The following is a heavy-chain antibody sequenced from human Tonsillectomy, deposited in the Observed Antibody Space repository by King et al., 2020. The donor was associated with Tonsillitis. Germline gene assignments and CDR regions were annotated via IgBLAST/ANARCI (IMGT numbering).Heavy chain of an antibody. CDR3: ARELMSGYWNDPLGYFDY. CDR1: GFTFSNYA. CDR2: ISYDGSNK. Sequence: HVQLVESGGGVVQPGRSLRLSCAASGFTFSNYAMHWVRQAPGKGLEWVAIISYDGSNKYYADSVKGRFTISRDNSKNKMYVQMNSLGAEDTAVYYCARELMSGYWNDPLGYFDYWGQGTLVTVSS. D-gene: IGHD1-1*01. V-gene: IGHV3-30*04. J-gene: IGHJ4*02.